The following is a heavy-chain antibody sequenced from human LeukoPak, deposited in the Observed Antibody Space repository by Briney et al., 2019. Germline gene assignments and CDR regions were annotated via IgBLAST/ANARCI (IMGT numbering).Heavy chain of an antibody. CDR3: TRVPRITGTEGTWQY. CDR1: GFTFGDYA. D-gene: IGHD1-7*01. Sequence: GGSLRLSCTASGFTFGDYAMSWVRQAPGKGLEWVGFIRSKAYGGTTEYAASVKGRFTISRDDSKSIAYLQMNSLKTEDTAVYYCTRVPRITGTEGTWQYWGQGTLVTVSS. J-gene: IGHJ4*02. V-gene: IGHV3-49*04. CDR2: IRSKAYGGTT.